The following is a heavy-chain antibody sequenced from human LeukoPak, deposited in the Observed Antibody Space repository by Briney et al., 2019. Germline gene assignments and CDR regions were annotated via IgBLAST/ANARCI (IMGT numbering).Heavy chain of an antibody. V-gene: IGHV1-2*06. J-gene: IGHJ4*02. CDR1: GYTFTGYY. CDR3: ARDLGGAARYFDY. Sequence: ASVKVSCKASGYTFTGYYMHWVRQAPGQGLEWMGRINPNSGGTNYAQKLQGRVTMTTDTSTSTAYMELRSLRSDDTAVYYCARDLGGAARYFDYWGQGTLVTVSS. D-gene: IGHD6-13*01. CDR2: INPNSGGT.